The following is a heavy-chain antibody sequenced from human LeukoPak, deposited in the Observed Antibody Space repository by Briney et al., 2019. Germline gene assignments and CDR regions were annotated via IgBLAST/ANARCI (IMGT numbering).Heavy chain of an antibody. D-gene: IGHD6-19*01. CDR1: GFTFSSYG. V-gene: IGHV3-33*01. CDR2: IWYDGSNK. Sequence: GGSLRLSCAASGFTFSSYGMHWVRQAPGKGLEWVAVIWYDGSNKYYADSVKGRFTISRDNSKNTLYLQMNSLRAEDTAVYYCARQPTKHEQWLVSGYYWGQGTLVTVSS. J-gene: IGHJ4*02. CDR3: ARQPTKHEQWLVSGYY.